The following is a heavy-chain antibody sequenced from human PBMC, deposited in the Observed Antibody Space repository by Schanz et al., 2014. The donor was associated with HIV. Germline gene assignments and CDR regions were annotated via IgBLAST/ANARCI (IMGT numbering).Heavy chain of an antibody. CDR2: IIPIFGTA. V-gene: IGHV1-69*01. CDR3: ARGLKDSSSSEAFHI. D-gene: IGHD6-6*01. J-gene: IGHJ3*02. Sequence: QVQLVQSGAEVKKPGSSVKVSCKASGGTFSSYAISWVRQAPGQGLEWMGGIIPIFGTANSAQRFQGRVTITADESTSTAYMELSSLRSDDTAMYYCARGLKDSSSSEAFHIWGQGTMVTVSS. CDR1: GGTFSSYA.